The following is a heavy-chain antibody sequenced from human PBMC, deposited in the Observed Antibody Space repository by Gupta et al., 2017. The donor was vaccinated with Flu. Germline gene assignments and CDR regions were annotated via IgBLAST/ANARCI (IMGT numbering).Heavy chain of an antibody. CDR3: AKYEGFCGDTRCYTVDS. D-gene: IGHD2-2*02. Sequence: GKGLEGVAAMCSSSDTTANYADSVTGRFPISRDDFKTTLYLQMKKMRADDKDVYYCAKYEGFCGDTRCYTVDSWGQGTLVTVSS. J-gene: IGHJ4*02. V-gene: IGHV3-23*01. CDR2: MCSSSDTTA.